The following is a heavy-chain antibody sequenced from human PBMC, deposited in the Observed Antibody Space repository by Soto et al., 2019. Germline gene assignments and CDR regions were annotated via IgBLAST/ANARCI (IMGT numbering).Heavy chain of an antibody. CDR3: ARAGFNDLYYYYYYMDV. D-gene: IGHD2-8*01. V-gene: IGHV4-59*01. CDR2: IYYSGST. CDR1: GGSISSYY. J-gene: IGHJ6*03. Sequence: SETLSLTCTVSGGSISSYYWSWIRQPPGKGLEWIGYIYYSGSTNYNPSLKSRVTISVDTSKNQFSLKLSSVTAADTAVYYCARAGFNDLYYYYYYMDVWGKGTTVTVSS.